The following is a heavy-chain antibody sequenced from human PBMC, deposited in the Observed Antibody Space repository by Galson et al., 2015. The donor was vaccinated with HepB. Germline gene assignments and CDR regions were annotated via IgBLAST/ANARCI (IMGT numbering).Heavy chain of an antibody. CDR1: EFTFSMYG. Sequence: SLRLSCAASEFTFSMYGMYWVRQAPGKGLEWVAAISYDSTGKYYADSVRGRFTISRDSSKNTLSLQLNDLRVDDTAVYYCAKQPPNYDHEGSIDYWGQGTLVIVSS. V-gene: IGHV3-30*18. CDR3: AKQPPNYDHEGSIDY. J-gene: IGHJ4*02. D-gene: IGHD3-16*01. CDR2: ISYDSTGK.